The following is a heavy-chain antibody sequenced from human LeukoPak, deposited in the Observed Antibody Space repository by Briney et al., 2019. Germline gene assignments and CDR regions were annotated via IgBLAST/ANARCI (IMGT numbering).Heavy chain of an antibody. J-gene: IGHJ4*02. CDR2: IYYSGGT. Sequence: SETLSLTCAVYGGSFSGYYWSWIRQPPGRGLEWVGSIYYSGGTYYNPSLKSRVTISVDTSKNQFSLKLSSVTAADTAVYYCARVCGTATCLLDYWGQGILVTVSS. CDR1: GGSFSGYY. V-gene: IGHV4-34*01. D-gene: IGHD2-21*01. CDR3: ARVCGTATCLLDY.